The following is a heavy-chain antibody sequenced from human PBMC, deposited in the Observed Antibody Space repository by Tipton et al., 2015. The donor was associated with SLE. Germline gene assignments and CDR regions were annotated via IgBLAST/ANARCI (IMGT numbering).Heavy chain of an antibody. Sequence: TLSLTCTVSGGSITSYYWSWIRQPPGKGLEWIGYIFYSGSTNSNPSLKSRVTISVDTSKNQFSLKLSSVTAADTAVYYCASGGKRRPVLAPAVEVWGQGTLVTVSS. J-gene: IGHJ4*02. CDR3: ASGGKRRPVLAPAVEV. CDR1: GGSITSYY. V-gene: IGHV4-59*01. CDR2: IFYSGST. D-gene: IGHD2-15*01.